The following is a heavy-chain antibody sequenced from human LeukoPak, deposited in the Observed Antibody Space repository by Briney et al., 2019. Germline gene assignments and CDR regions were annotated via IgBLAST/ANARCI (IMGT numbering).Heavy chain of an antibody. CDR2: MYHSGTT. Sequence: SQTLSLTCAVSGGSISSGGYSWSWIRQPPGMGLEWIGYMYHSGTTHYNPSLKSRVTISVDRSKNQFSLKLSSVTAADTAVYYCVRGYYYDSSGYWVRAFDIWGQGTMVTVSS. D-gene: IGHD3-22*01. V-gene: IGHV4-30-2*01. CDR3: VRGYYYDSSGYWVRAFDI. CDR1: GGSISSGGYS. J-gene: IGHJ3*02.